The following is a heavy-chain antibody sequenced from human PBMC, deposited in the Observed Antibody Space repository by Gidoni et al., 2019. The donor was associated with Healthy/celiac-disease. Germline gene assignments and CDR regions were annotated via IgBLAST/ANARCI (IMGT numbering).Heavy chain of an antibody. J-gene: IGHJ5*02. CDR2: ISGSGGST. Sequence: EVQLLESGGGLVQPGGYLRLSCAASGFTFSSYAMSWVRQAPGKGLEWVSAISGSGGSTYYADSVKGRFTISRDNSKNTLYLQMNSLRAEDTAVYYCARWGGSGSYYPIGWFDPWGQGTLVTVSS. V-gene: IGHV3-23*01. CDR3: ARWGGSGSYYPIGWFDP. D-gene: IGHD3-10*01. CDR1: GFTFSSYA.